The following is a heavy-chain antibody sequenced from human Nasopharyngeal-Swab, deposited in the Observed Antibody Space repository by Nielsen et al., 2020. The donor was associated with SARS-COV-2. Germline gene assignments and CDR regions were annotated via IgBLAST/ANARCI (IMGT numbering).Heavy chain of an antibody. V-gene: IGHV1-58*01. J-gene: IGHJ5*02. CDR1: GFTFTSSA. D-gene: IGHD6-19*01. CDR2: IVVGSGNT. CDR3: ARDSSGWRYWFDP. Sequence: SVKVSCKASGFTFTSSAVQWVRQARGQRLEWIGWIVVGSGNTNYAQKFQGRVTITRDTSASTAYMELSSLRSEDTAVYYCARDSSGWRYWFDPWGQGTLVTVSS.